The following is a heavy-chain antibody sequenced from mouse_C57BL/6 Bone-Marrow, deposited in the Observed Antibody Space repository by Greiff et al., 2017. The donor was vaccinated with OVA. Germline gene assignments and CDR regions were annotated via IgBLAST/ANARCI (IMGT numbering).Heavy chain of an antibody. V-gene: IGHV14-4*01. CDR3: TDGSSPFAY. CDR2: IDPENGDT. Sequence: EVKLMESGAELVRPGASVKLSCTASGFNIKDDYMHWVKQRPEQGLEWIGWIDPENGDTEYASKFQGKATITADTSSNTAYLQLSSLTSEDTAVYYCTDGSSPFAYWGQGTLVTVSA. CDR1: GFNIKDDY. D-gene: IGHD1-1*01. J-gene: IGHJ3*01.